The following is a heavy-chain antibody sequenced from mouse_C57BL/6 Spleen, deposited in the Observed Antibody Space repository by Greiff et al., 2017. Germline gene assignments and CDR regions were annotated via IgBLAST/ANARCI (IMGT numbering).Heavy chain of an antibody. Sequence: EVHLVESGPGLVKPSQSLSLTCSVTGYSITSGYYWNWIRQFPGNKLEWMGYISYDGSNNYNPSLKNRISIPRDTSKNQFFLKLNSVTTEDTATYYCARDLGSSYWYWYCDVWGTGTTVTVSS. J-gene: IGHJ1*03. CDR1: GYSITSGYY. CDR3: ARDLGSSYWYWYCDV. D-gene: IGHD1-1*01. V-gene: IGHV3-6*01. CDR2: ISYDGSN.